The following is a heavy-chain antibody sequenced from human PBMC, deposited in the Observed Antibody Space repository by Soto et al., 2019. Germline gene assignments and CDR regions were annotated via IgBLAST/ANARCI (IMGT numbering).Heavy chain of an antibody. D-gene: IGHD3-10*01. V-gene: IGHV3-48*01. CDR2: ISSSSSTI. J-gene: IGHJ5*02. CDR3: AIHPEPRAEIGWFDP. CDR1: GFTFSSYS. Sequence: EVQLVESGGGLVQPGGSLRLSCAASGFTFSSYSMNWVRQAPGKGLEWVSYISSSSSTIYYADSVKGRFTISRDTAKNALYLEMNSLRAEDTAVYYCAIHPEPRAEIGWFDPWGQGTLVTVSS.